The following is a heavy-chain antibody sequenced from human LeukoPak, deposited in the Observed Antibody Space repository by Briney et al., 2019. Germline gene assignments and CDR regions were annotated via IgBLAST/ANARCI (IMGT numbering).Heavy chain of an antibody. CDR3: ARARPPTYYYGSGMYYYFDY. CDR1: GGSFSGYY. CDR2: INHSGST. V-gene: IGHV4-34*01. D-gene: IGHD3-10*01. J-gene: IGHJ4*02. Sequence: PSETLSLTCAVYGGSFSGYYWSWIRQPPGKGLEWIGEINHSGSTNYNPSLKSRVTISVDTSKNQFSLKLSSVTAADTAVYYCARARPPTYYYGSGMYYYFDYWAQGTLVTVSS.